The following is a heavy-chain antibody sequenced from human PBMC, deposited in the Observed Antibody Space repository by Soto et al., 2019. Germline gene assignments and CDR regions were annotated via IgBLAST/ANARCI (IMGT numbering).Heavy chain of an antibody. J-gene: IGHJ3*02. CDR2: ISGSGGST. D-gene: IGHD2-2*01. V-gene: IGHV3-23*01. CDR1: GFTFGSYA. Sequence: PGGSLRLSCAASGFTFGSYAMSWVRQAPGKGLEWVSAISGSGGSTYYADSVKGRFTISRDNSKNTLYLQMNSLRAEDTAVYYCAKDTTAYFDAFDIWGQGTMVTVSS. CDR3: AKDTTAYFDAFDI.